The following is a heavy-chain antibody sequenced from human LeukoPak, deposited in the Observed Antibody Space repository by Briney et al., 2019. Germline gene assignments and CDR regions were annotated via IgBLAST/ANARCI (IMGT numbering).Heavy chain of an antibody. CDR1: GGSISSNY. CDR3: AREAGSGWWDY. CDR2: IYTSGST. J-gene: IGHJ4*02. D-gene: IGHD6-19*01. V-gene: IGHV4-4*07. Sequence: SETLSLTCTVSGGSISSNYWSWIRQPAGKGLEWIGRIYTSGSTKYNPSLKSRVTMSVDTSKNQFSLKVSSVTAADTAVYYCAREAGSGWWDYWGQGTLVTVSS.